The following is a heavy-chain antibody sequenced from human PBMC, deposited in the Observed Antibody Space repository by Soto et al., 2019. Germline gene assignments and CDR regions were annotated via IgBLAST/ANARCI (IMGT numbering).Heavy chain of an antibody. CDR2: ISGSGGST. D-gene: IGHD3-22*01. Sequence: GGSLRLSCAASGFSFGSYSMSWVRQAPGKGLEWVSAISGSGGSTYYADSVKGRFTISRDNSKNTLYLQMNSLRAEDTAVYYCSKDYYDSSGYYFDTYAFDIWGQGTMVTVSS. CDR1: GFSFGSYS. V-gene: IGHV3-23*01. CDR3: SKDYYDSSGYYFDTYAFDI. J-gene: IGHJ3*02.